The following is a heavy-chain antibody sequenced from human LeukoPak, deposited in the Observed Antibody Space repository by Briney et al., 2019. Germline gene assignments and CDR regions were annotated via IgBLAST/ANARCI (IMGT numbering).Heavy chain of an antibody. Sequence: SVKVSCKASGGTFISYDISWVRQAPGQGLEWMGGITPMFGTPNYAQKFQGRVTITADESTSTAYMELSSLRSEDTAVYYCAREICSGGSCYSHYFDYWGQGTLVTVSS. CDR3: AREICSGGSCYSHYFDY. CDR2: ITPMFGTP. CDR1: GGTFISYD. V-gene: IGHV1-69*13. J-gene: IGHJ4*02. D-gene: IGHD2-15*01.